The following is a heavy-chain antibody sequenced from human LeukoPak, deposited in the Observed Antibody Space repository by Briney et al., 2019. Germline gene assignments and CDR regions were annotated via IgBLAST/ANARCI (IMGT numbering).Heavy chain of an antibody. CDR1: GFTFSSYW. CDR3: ARDSVVRGVIITTANYYYGMDV. V-gene: IGHV3-7*01. CDR2: IKQDGSEK. D-gene: IGHD3-10*01. Sequence: GGSLRLSCAASGFTFSSYWMSWVRQAPGKGLEWVANIKQDGSEKYYVDSVKGRFTISRDNAKNSLYLQMNSLRAEDTAVYYCARDSVVRGVIITTANYYYGMDVWAKGPRSPSP. J-gene: IGHJ6*02.